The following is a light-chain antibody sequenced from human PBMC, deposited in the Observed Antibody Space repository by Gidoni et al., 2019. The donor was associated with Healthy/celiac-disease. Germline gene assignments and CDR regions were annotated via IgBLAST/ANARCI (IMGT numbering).Light chain of an antibody. Sequence: DIQFTQSPSFLYASVGDRVTIPCRASQGISSYLAVYQQTPGKAPNLLIYAASTLQSGVPSRFCGSGSGTEFTLTISSLQPEDFATYYCQQLNSYPRTFGQGTKLEIK. V-gene: IGKV1-9*01. J-gene: IGKJ2*01. CDR1: QGISSY. CDR3: QQLNSYPRT. CDR2: AAS.